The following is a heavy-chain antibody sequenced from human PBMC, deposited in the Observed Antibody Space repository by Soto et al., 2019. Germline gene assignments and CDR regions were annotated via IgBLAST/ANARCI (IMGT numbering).Heavy chain of an antibody. J-gene: IGHJ4*02. CDR2: IHYNGNT. V-gene: IGHV4-59*01. D-gene: IGHD5-12*01. CDR3: AREGDLGRWLQPLDF. Sequence: SETLSLTCTVSGDSISAYSWSWVRQPPGKGLEWIGNIHYNGNTKYNPSLKSRVSMSVDTSKNQFSLRLISVTAADTAKYFCAREGDLGRWLQPLDFWGQGTLVTVSS. CDR1: GDSISAYS.